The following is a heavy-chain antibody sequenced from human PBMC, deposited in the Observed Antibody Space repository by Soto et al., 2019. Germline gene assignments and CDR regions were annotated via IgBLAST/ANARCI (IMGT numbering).Heavy chain of an antibody. CDR3: AIQDCTNDVCLEAAVTVGGALES. J-gene: IGHJ1*01. Sequence: VQLVQSGGGLAQPGKSLRLSCAASGFTFRKFWMHWVRQVPGKGPVWVSYISSDGTTTDYADSVKGRFTISRDNAKDTLYLQMDRLRAEDTAVYYCAIQDCTNDVCLEAAVTVGGALESWGQGTLVTVSS. D-gene: IGHD2-8*01. CDR2: ISSDGTTT. CDR1: GFTFRKFW. V-gene: IGHV3-74*01.